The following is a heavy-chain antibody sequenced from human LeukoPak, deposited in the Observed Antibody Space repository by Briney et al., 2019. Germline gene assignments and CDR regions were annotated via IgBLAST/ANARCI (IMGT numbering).Heavy chain of an antibody. CDR1: GFTFSSYG. CDR2: ISYDGSNK. Sequence: PGGSLRLSCAASGFTFSSYGMHWVRQAPGKGLEWVAVISYDGSNKYYADSVKGRFTISRDNSKNTLYLQMNSLRAEDTAVYYCAKDFLHAAPYYYYYMDVWGKGTTVTVSS. CDR3: AKDFLHAAPYYYYYMDV. V-gene: IGHV3-30*18. D-gene: IGHD2-2*01. J-gene: IGHJ6*03.